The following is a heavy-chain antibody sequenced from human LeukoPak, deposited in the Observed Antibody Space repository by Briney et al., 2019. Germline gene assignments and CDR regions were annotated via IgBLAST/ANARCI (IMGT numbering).Heavy chain of an antibody. J-gene: IGHJ4*02. CDR2: FYVGGAT. CDR1: GFTVSSNH. CDR3: ARGDGYNFFDY. V-gene: IGHV3-53*01. Sequence: GGSLRLSCAASGFTVSSNHMNWVRQAPGKGLEWVSVFYVGGATYYADSVKGRFTISRDNSENTLYLQMKSLRAEDTAVYYCARGDGYNFFDYWGQGTLVTVSS. D-gene: IGHD5-24*01.